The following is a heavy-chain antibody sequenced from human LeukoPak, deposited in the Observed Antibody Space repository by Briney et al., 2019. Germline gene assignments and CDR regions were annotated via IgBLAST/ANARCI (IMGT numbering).Heavy chain of an antibody. Sequence: ASVKVSCKVSGYTLTELSMHWVRQAPGQGLEWMGWINPNSGGTNYAQKFQGRVTMTRDTSISTAYMELSRLRSDDTAVYYCARAEKQIAAAGVFDAFDIWGQGTMVTVSS. V-gene: IGHV1-2*02. J-gene: IGHJ3*02. D-gene: IGHD6-13*01. CDR1: GYTLTELS. CDR3: ARAEKQIAAAGVFDAFDI. CDR2: INPNSGGT.